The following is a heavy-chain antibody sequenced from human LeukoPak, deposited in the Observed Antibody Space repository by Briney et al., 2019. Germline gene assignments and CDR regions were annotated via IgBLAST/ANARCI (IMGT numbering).Heavy chain of an antibody. Sequence: ASVKVSCKASGGTFGSYAIRWVRQAPGQGLEWMGRIIPTLGIANYAQKFQGRVTLTTDTSTSTAYMELRSLRSDDTAVYYCARGPHERSGYPDDWGQGTLVIVSS. D-gene: IGHD3-22*01. CDR2: IIPTLGIA. V-gene: IGHV1-69*04. CDR1: GGTFGSYA. J-gene: IGHJ4*02. CDR3: ARGPHERSGYPDD.